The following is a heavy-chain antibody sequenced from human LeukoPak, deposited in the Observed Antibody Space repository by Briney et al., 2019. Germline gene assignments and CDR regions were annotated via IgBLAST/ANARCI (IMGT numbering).Heavy chain of an antibody. CDR2: IDTAGDT. V-gene: IGHV3-13*01. J-gene: IGHJ3*02. D-gene: IGHD3-10*01. CDR1: GFTFSSYD. Sequence: GGSLRLSCAASGFTFSSYDMHWVRQATGKGLEWVSAIDTAGDTYYPGSVKGRFTISRENAKNSLYLQMNSLRAGDTAVYYCARGYGSGSYYNPNDAFDIWGQGTMVTVSS. CDR3: ARGYGSGSYYNPNDAFDI.